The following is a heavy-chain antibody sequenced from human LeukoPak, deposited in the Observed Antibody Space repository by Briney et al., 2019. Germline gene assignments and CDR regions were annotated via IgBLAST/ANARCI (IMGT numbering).Heavy chain of an antibody. V-gene: IGHV4-59*12. D-gene: IGHD3-16*01. CDR1: GGSLSDYF. CDR3: ARRFRTGGDLHHDAYDV. J-gene: IGHJ3*01. CDR2: VYYIGKP. Sequence: SETLSLTCSVSGGSLSDYFWGWIRQPPGKGLEWSGHVYYIGKPTCSPSLESRVSISVDTSKNQFSLELTSVTAADTAVYYCARRFRTGGDLHHDAYDVWGQGTVVTVSS.